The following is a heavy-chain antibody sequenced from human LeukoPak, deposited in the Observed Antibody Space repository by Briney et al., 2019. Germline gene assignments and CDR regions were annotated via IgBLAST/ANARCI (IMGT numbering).Heavy chain of an antibody. CDR3: ARAGGYYGWVEP. CDR1: GGSISHYY. D-gene: IGHD3-22*01. Sequence: KPSETLSLTCTVSGGSISHYYWSWVRQPPGKGLEWVSYISSSSSYTNYADSVKGRFTISRDNAKNSLYLQMNSLRAEATAVYYCARAGGYYGWVEPWGQGTLVTVSS. V-gene: IGHV3-11*05. J-gene: IGHJ5*02. CDR2: ISSSSSYT.